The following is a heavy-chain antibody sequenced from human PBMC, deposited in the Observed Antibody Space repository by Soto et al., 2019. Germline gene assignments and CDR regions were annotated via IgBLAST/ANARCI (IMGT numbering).Heavy chain of an antibody. CDR1: GFTFSSYA. Sequence: GGSLRLSCAASGFTFSSYAMRWVRQAPGKGLEWVSAISGSGGSTYYADSVKGRFTISRDNSKNTLYLQMNSLRAEDTAVYYCARRGSGSYSDDWGQGTRVTVAS. D-gene: IGHD1-26*01. CDR2: ISGSGGST. CDR3: ARRGSGSYSDD. V-gene: IGHV3-23*01. J-gene: IGHJ4*02.